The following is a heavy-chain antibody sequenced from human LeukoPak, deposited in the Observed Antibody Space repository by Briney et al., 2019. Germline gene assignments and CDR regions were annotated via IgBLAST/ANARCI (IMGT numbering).Heavy chain of an antibody. CDR1: GYTFTNYY. V-gene: IGHV1-46*01. D-gene: IGHD5-12*01. CDR2: INTGGGTT. CDR3: ARDSGQFDY. Sequence: ASVKVSCKASGYTFTNYYMHWVRQAPGQGLEWLGVINTGGGTTSSPQKFQGRVTMTRDTSTSTVYMELSSLTSEDTAVYYCARDSGQFDYWGQGTLVTVSS. J-gene: IGHJ4*02.